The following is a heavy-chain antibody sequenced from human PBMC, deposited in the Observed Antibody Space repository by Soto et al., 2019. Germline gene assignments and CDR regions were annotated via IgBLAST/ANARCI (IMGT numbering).Heavy chain of an antibody. CDR3: ARSSFPYYFDY. D-gene: IGHD1-26*01. Sequence: GGSLRLCCAASGFTFSSYWMHWVRQAPGKGLVWVSLIHSDGSNTNYADSVKGRFTISRDNAKNTLYLQMNSLRAEDTAVYYCARSSFPYYFDYWGQGTLVTVSS. V-gene: IGHV3-74*01. J-gene: IGHJ4*02. CDR1: GFTFSSYW. CDR2: IHSDGSNT.